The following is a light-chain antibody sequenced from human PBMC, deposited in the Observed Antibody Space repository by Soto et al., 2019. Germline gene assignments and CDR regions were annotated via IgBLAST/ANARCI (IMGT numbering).Light chain of an antibody. Sequence: EIVMTQSPATLSVSPGERATLSCRASQSVSTNLAWYQQKPGQAPSLLFYRASTRATGIPVKFSGSGSGTEVSLPISSLQSEDFAVYYCQHYSNWSPWTFGQGTKVEIK. CDR2: RAS. CDR3: QHYSNWSPWT. J-gene: IGKJ1*01. CDR1: QSVSTN. V-gene: IGKV3-15*01.